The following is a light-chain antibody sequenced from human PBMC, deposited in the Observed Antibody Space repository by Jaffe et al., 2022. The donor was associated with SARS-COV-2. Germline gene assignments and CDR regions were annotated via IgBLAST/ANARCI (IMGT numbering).Light chain of an antibody. Sequence: VLTQSPLSLPVIPGEAASISCRSNESLLHSNGYNYLDWYVQKPGQSPQLLIYLGSNRASGVPDRFSGSGSGTDFTLRISRVEAEDVGVYYCMQALQFTFGPGTKVDIK. CDR2: LGS. CDR3: MQALQFT. V-gene: IGKV2-28*01. J-gene: IGKJ3*01. CDR1: ESLLHSNGYNY.